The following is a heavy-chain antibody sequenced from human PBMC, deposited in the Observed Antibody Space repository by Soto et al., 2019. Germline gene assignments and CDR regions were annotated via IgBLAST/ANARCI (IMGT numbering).Heavy chain of an antibody. Sequence: GGSLRLSCAPSGLTLPGYSMNWVRQAPGKGLEWVSYISSSSDTIYYADSVKGRFTISRDNGKNSLFLQMNSLRDEDTAVYYCARVVVVIPPGYYYAMDVWGQGTTVTVSS. V-gene: IGHV3-48*02. J-gene: IGHJ6*02. CDR1: GLTLPGYS. D-gene: IGHD3-22*01. CDR3: ARVVVVIPPGYYYAMDV. CDR2: ISSSSDTI.